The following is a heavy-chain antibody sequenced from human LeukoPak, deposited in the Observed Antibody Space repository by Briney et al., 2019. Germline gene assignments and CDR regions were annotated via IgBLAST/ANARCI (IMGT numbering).Heavy chain of an antibody. CDR3: AGRYCSSTSCPFDY. D-gene: IGHD2-2*01. CDR1: GGSISSGDYY. CDR2: IYYSGST. V-gene: IGHV4-30-4*08. J-gene: IGHJ4*02. Sequence: PSETLSLTCTVSGGSISSGDYYWSWIRQPPGKGLEWIGYIYYSGSTYYNPSLKSRVTISVDTSKNQFSLKLSSVTAADTAVYYCAGRYCSSTSCPFDYWGQGTLVTVSS.